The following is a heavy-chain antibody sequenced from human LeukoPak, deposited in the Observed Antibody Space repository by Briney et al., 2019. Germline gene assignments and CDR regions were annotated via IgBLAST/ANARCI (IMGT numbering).Heavy chain of an antibody. V-gene: IGHV3-21*01. J-gene: IGHJ4*02. Sequence: GGSLRLSCAASGFTFSIHTMSWVRQAQGKGLEWVSCISTTSSYIYYADSVKGRFTISRDNAKNSLYLQMNSLRAEDTAVYYCARVVNSYGPVDYWGRGTLVTVSS. D-gene: IGHD5-18*01. CDR1: GFTFSIHT. CDR2: ISTTSSYI. CDR3: ARVVNSYGPVDY.